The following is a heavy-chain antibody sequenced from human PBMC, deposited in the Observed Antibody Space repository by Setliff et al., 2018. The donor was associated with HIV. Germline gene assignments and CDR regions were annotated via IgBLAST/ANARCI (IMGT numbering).Heavy chain of an antibody. CDR3: ARSYDIVGATYYFDY. CDR2: IFYSGST. D-gene: IGHD1-26*01. V-gene: IGHV4-39*01. J-gene: IGHJ4*02. Sequence: KPSETLSLTCNVSGGAISSSSYYWFWIRQPPGKGLEWIGSIFYSGSTYYNPSLKSRLTISVDTSKTQFSLKLRSVTAADTAVYYCARSYDIVGATYYFDYWGQGTLVTVSS. CDR1: GGAISSSSYY.